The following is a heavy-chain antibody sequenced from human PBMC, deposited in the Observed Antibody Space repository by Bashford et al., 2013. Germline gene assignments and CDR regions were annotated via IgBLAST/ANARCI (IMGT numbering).Heavy chain of an antibody. J-gene: IGHJ4*02. D-gene: IGHD3-10*01. CDR1: GYTFTSYY. CDR2: INPSGGST. V-gene: IGHV1-46*03. Sequence: ASVKVSCKASGYTFTSYYMHWVRQAPGQGLEWMGIINPSGGSTSYAQKFQGRVTMTRDTSTSTVYMELSSLRSEDTAVYYCAREIRGVTRGRFFDYWGQGTLVTVSS. CDR3: AREIRGVTRGRFFDY.